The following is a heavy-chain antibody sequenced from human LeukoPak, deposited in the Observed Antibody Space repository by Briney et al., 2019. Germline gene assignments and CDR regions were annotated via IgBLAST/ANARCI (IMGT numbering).Heavy chain of an antibody. CDR1: GGSISSYY. V-gene: IGHV4-4*07. CDR3: ARDQGGSGPSDYYYYGMDV. Sequence: PSETLSLTCTVSGGSISSYYWSWIRQPAGKGLEWIGRIYTSGSTNYNPSLKSLVTMSVDTSKNPFSLKLSSVTAADTAVYYCARDQGGSGPSDYYYYGMDVWGQGTTVTVSS. CDR2: IYTSGST. J-gene: IGHJ6*02. D-gene: IGHD3-10*01.